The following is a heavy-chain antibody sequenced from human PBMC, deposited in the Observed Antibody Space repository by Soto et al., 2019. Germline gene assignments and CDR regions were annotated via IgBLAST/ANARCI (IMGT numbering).Heavy chain of an antibody. J-gene: IGHJ4*02. V-gene: IGHV4-4*02. Sequence: QVQLQESGPGLVRPSGALSLTCAVSGGSISSGSWWTWVRQPPGKGLEWIGEISHSGSTNYNSSLKSRVTSSVDKSKNQFSLNLSSVTAADTAVYYCARRSGYYADWGQGTLVTVSS. D-gene: IGHD3-16*01. CDR1: GGSISSGSW. CDR3: ARRSGYYAD. CDR2: ISHSGST.